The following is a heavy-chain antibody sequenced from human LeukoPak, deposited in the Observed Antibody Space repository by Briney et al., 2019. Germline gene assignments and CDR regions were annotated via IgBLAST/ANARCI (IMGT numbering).Heavy chain of an antibody. Sequence: PGGSLRLSCAASGFTFSSYSMNWVRRAPGKGLEWVSSISSSSSYIYYADSVKGRFTISRDNAKNSLYLQMNSLKAEDTAVYYCARVYSVGLYYFDYWGQGTLVTVSS. J-gene: IGHJ4*02. CDR2: ISSSSSYI. D-gene: IGHD3/OR15-3a*01. CDR1: GFTFSSYS. CDR3: ARVYSVGLYYFDY. V-gene: IGHV3-21*01.